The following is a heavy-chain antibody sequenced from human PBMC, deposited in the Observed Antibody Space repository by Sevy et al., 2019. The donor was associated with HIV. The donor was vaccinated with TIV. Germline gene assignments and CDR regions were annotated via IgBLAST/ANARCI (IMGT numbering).Heavy chain of an antibody. Sequence: SGPTLVKPTQTLRLTCTFSGFSFSTSGVGVGWIRQPPGKALEWLAIIYWDDDKRYSPSLKSRLTISKDTSKDQVVLTMANMDPVGTGTYYCAHRRSKGITITEFDYWGQGTLVTVSS. J-gene: IGHJ4*02. D-gene: IGHD3-3*01. CDR1: GFSFSTSGVG. CDR3: AHRRSKGITITEFDY. CDR2: IYWDDDK. V-gene: IGHV2-5*02.